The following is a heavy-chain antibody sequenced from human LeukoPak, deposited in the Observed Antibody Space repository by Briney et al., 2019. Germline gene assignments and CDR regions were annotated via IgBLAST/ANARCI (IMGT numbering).Heavy chain of an antibody. J-gene: IGHJ4*02. Sequence: PSETLSLTCTVSGGSMSSSRYYWGWIRQPPGKGLEWIGYIYYSGSTNYNPSLKSRVTISVDTSKNQFSLKLSSVTAADTAVYYCARDRASGWFDYWGQGTLVTVSS. CDR1: GGSMSSSRYY. CDR2: IYYSGST. D-gene: IGHD6-19*01. CDR3: ARDRASGWFDY. V-gene: IGHV4-61*01.